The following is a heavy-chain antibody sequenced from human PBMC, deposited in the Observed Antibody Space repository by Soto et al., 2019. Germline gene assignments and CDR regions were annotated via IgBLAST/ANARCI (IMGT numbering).Heavy chain of an antibody. CDR2: IWYDGSNK. Sequence: QVQLVESGGGVVQPGRSLRLSCAASGFTFSSYGMHWVRQAPGKGLEWVAVIWYDGSNKYYADSVKGRFTISRDNSKNTLYLQMNRLRAEDTAVYYCAREADDSSGYGDYWGQGTLVTVSS. CDR3: AREADDSSGYGDY. CDR1: GFTFSSYG. J-gene: IGHJ4*02. V-gene: IGHV3-33*01. D-gene: IGHD3-22*01.